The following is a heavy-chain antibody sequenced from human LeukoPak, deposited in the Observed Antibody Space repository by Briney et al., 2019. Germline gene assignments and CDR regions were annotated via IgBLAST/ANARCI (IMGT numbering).Heavy chain of an antibody. Sequence: SETLSLTCTVSGGSISSSSYYWGWIRQPPGKGLEWIGSIYYSGSTYYNPSLKSRVTISVDTSKNQFSLKLSSVTAADTAVYYCATYLKGKWLVRGGFFDYWGQGTLVTVSS. CDR3: ATYLKGKWLVRGGFFDY. V-gene: IGHV4-39*07. CDR2: IYYSGST. D-gene: IGHD6-19*01. CDR1: GGSISSSSYY. J-gene: IGHJ4*02.